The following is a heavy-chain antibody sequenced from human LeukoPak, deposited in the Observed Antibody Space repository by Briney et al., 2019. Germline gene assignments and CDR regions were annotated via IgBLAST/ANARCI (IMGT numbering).Heavy chain of an antibody. CDR2: ISGSGGST. Sequence: QPGRSLRLSCVASGFTFSSYAMTWVRQAPGKGLEWVSAISGSGGSTYYADSVKGRFTMSRDNSKNTLYLQMSSLRAEDTAVYYCAKDSGYSSSWYDFDYWGQGTLVTVSS. V-gene: IGHV3-23*01. D-gene: IGHD6-13*01. CDR3: AKDSGYSSSWYDFDY. CDR1: GFTFSSYA. J-gene: IGHJ4*02.